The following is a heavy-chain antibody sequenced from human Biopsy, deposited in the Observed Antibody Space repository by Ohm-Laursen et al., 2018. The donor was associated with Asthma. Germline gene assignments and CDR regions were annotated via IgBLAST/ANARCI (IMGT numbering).Heavy chain of an antibody. J-gene: IGHJ5*02. CDR1: GYTFINYA. D-gene: IGHD1-7*01. CDR2: INPNSGGT. CDR3: AREGITGTTAWFDP. V-gene: IGHV1-2*06. Sequence: GASVKVSCKASGYTFINYAIHWVRQAPGQRLEWMGRINPNSGGTNYAQKFQGRVTMTRDTSISTAYMELSRLRSDDTAVYYCAREGITGTTAWFDPWGQGTLVTVSS.